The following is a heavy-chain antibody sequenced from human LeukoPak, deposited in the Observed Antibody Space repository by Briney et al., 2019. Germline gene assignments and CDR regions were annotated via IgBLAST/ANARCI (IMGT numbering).Heavy chain of an antibody. D-gene: IGHD6-19*01. CDR1: GFTFSSYG. Sequence: PGGSLRLSCAASGFTFSSYGMHWVRQAPGKGLEWVANIKQDGSEKYYVDSLKGRFTISRDNARNSLYLQMNSLTAEDTAIYYCARSLRVAVAASYWGQGTLVTVSS. CDR2: IKQDGSEK. V-gene: IGHV3-7*01. J-gene: IGHJ4*02. CDR3: ARSLRVAVAASY.